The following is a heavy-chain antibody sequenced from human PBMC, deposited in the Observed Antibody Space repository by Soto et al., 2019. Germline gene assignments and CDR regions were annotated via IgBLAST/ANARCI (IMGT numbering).Heavy chain of an antibody. J-gene: IGHJ6*02. V-gene: IGHV3-30-3*01. CDR1: GFTFSSYA. D-gene: IGHD3-22*01. CDR3: ARVEGITMTVVVTHYGMYV. Sequence: GGSLRLSCAASGFTFSSYAMHWVRQAPGKGLEWVAVISYDVSNKYYADSVKGRFTISRDNSKNTLYLQMNSLRAEDTAVYYCARVEGITMTVVVTHYGMYVWGQGTTATVSS. CDR2: ISYDVSNK.